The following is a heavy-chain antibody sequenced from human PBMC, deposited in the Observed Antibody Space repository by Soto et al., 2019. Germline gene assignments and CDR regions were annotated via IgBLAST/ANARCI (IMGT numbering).Heavy chain of an antibody. V-gene: IGHV1-3*01. Sequence: GASVKVSCKASGYTFTSYAMHWVRQAPGQRLEWMGWINAGNGNTKYSQKFQGRVTITRDTSASTAYMELSSLRSEDTAVYYCARVPHNGSGRNSYYYGMDVWGQGTTVTVSS. CDR2: INAGNGNT. CDR3: ARVPHNGSGRNSYYYGMDV. CDR1: GYTFTSYA. D-gene: IGHD3-10*01. J-gene: IGHJ6*02.